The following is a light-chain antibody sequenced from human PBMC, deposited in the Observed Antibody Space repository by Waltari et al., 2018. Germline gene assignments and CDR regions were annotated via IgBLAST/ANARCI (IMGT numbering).Light chain of an antibody. CDR1: SLRSYY. CDR3: NSRDSSGNLNWV. J-gene: IGLJ3*02. Sequence: SSELTQDPAVSVALGQTVRITCQGDSLRSYYASWYQQKPGQDPVLVIYGKNNRPSGIPDRFSGSSSGNTASLTITGAQAEDEADYYCNSRDSSGNLNWVFGGGTKLTVL. CDR2: GKN. V-gene: IGLV3-19*01.